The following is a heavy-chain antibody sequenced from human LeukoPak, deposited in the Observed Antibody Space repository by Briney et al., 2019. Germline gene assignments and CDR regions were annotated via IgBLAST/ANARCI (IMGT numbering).Heavy chain of an antibody. Sequence: GESLKISCKGSGYSFTSYWIGWVRQMPGKGLEWMGIIYPGDSDTRYSPSFQGQVTISADKSISAAYLQWSSLKASDTAMYYCARHLGRVIVVTAISLWFDPWGQGTLVTVSS. D-gene: IGHD2-21*02. J-gene: IGHJ5*02. CDR1: GYSFTSYW. CDR3: ARHLGRVIVVTAISLWFDP. CDR2: IYPGDSDT. V-gene: IGHV5-51*01.